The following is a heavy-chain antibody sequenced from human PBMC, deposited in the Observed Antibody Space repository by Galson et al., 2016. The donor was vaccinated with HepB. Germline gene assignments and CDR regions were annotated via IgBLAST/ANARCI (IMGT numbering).Heavy chain of an antibody. D-gene: IGHD2-21*01. V-gene: IGHV4-39*02. J-gene: IGHJ3*01. Sequence: SETLSHTCTVSGGSVSSGSYYWSWIRQSPGRGLEWIASISYSGSTYYNPSLKSRVTISVDTSKNQFSLKVSSVTAADTAVYYCARDLGDLAYSQGNDAFDVWGQGTMVTVSS. CDR1: GGSVSSGSYY. CDR2: ISYSGST. CDR3: ARDLGDLAYSQGNDAFDV.